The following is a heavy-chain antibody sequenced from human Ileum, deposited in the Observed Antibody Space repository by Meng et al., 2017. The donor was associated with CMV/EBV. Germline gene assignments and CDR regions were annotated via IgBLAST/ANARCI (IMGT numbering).Heavy chain of an antibody. V-gene: IGHV4-4*02. J-gene: IGHJ1*01. Sequence: LICAVSEGSIISSSWWGWLRQHPGKRLESIRAISLRAATNYHRSLKSRDPMSLERSKILFFMHLNSVTAADTALYYCARLVVMTIYDSWGQGTLVTVSS. CDR3: ARLVVMTIYDS. CDR1: EGSIISSSW. CDR2: ISLRAAT. D-gene: IGHD3-3*01.